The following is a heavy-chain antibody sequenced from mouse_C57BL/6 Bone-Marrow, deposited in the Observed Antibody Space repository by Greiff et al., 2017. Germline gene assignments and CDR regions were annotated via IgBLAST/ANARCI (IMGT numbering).Heavy chain of an antibody. D-gene: IGHD2-3*01. CDR3: ARDGYYDWFAY. CDR2: IDPSDSYT. Sequence: QVQLKQPGAELVKPGASVKLSCKASGYTFTSYWMQWVKQRPGQGLEWIGKIDPSDSYTNYNQKFKGKATLTVDTSSSTAYMQLSSLTSEDSAVYYCARDGYYDWFAYWGQGTLVTVSA. J-gene: IGHJ3*01. V-gene: IGHV1-50*01. CDR1: GYTFTSYW.